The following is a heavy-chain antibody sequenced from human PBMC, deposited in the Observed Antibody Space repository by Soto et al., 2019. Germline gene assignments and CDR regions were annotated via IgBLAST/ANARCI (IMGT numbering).Heavy chain of an antibody. CDR3: AKGSKGENDYGDYGGLSSIYYYYYGMDV. V-gene: IGHV3-30*18. Sequence: GGSLRLSCAASGFTFSSYGMHWVRQAPGKGLEWVAVISYDGSNKYYADSVKGRFTISRDNSKNTLYLQMNSLRAEDTAVYYCAKGSKGENDYGDYGGLSSIYYYYYGMDVWGQGTTVTVSS. D-gene: IGHD4-17*01. CDR1: GFTFSSYG. J-gene: IGHJ6*02. CDR2: ISYDGSNK.